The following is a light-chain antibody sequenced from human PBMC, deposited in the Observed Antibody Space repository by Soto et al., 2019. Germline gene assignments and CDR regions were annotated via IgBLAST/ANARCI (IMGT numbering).Light chain of an antibody. CDR3: QQDYNLPPT. V-gene: IGKV3-20*01. Sequence: EIVLTQSPGTLSLSPGERATLSCRASQSVSSSYLAWYQQKPGQAPRLLIYGASSRATGIPDRFSGSGSGTDFTLTISSLQPEDFAVYYCQQDYNLPPTFGQGTKVDIK. CDR1: QSVSSSY. J-gene: IGKJ1*01. CDR2: GAS.